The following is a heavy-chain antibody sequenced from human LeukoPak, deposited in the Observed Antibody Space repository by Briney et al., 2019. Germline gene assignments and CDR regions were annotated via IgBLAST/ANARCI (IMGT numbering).Heavy chain of an antibody. CDR2: ISWNGGNT. Sequence: PGGSLRLSXAASGFKFDDYGMSWVRQAPGKGLEWVSGISWNGGNTGYADSVKGRFTISRDNAKNSLFLQVNSLRADDTAFYYCAREGIYCVNGVCYLDYWGQGTLVTVSS. CDR1: GFKFDDYG. J-gene: IGHJ4*02. D-gene: IGHD2-8*01. V-gene: IGHV3-20*04. CDR3: AREGIYCVNGVCYLDY.